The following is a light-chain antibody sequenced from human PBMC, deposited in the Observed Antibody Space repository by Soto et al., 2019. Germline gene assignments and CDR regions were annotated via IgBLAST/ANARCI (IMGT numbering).Light chain of an antibody. CDR3: QQYDTWPPVT. J-gene: IGKJ1*01. CDR1: QSVNSN. Sequence: MEVPQCRASLSVSLGAGCTLPCRASQSVNSNLGWYQQKPGQAPRLLIYGASTRAAGIPARFSGSGSGTEFTLTVSSLQSEDLAVYYCQQYDTWPPVTFGQGTKVDIK. CDR2: GAS. V-gene: IGKV3-15*01.